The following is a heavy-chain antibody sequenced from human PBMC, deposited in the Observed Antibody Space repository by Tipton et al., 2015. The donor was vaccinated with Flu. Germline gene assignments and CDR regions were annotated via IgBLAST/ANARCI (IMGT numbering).Heavy chain of an antibody. Sequence: TLSLTCTVSGGSLSSYYWTWIRQPAGKGLEWIGRIYTSGSSKYNPSLRGRPTMSVDASKKEFSLKLSSVTAADTAVYYCARGSGSGTFMIFDFWGQGTLVTVSS. CDR3: ARGSGSGTFMIFDF. D-gene: IGHD3-10*01. J-gene: IGHJ4*02. V-gene: IGHV4-4*07. CDR2: IYTSGSS. CDR1: GGSLSSYY.